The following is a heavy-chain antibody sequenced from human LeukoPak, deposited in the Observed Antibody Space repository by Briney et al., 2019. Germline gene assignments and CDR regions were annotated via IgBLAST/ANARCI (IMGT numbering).Heavy chain of an antibody. J-gene: IGHJ4*02. CDR2: IKQDGNEK. CDR1: GFTFSSYW. V-gene: IGHV3-7*01. Sequence: PGGSLRLSCAASGFTFSSYWLSWVRQAPGKGLEWVANIKQDGNEKYYVDSVKGRFTISRDNAKNSLYLQMNSLRPEDTAVYYCARDRSGRCDGLCVSSQDYWGQGTLVTVSS. D-gene: IGHD2-2*01. CDR3: ARDRSGRCDGLCVSSQDY.